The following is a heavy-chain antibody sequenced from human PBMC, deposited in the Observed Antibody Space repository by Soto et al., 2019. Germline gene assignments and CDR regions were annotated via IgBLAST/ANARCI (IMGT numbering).Heavy chain of an antibody. D-gene: IGHD3-10*01. CDR3: AKDSPVTMVRGVIIPPGY. J-gene: IGHJ4*02. CDR2: ISGSGDST. V-gene: IGHV3-23*01. CDR1: GFTFSNYA. Sequence: PGGSLRLSCAASGFTFSNYAMSWVRQAPGKGLEWVSDISGSGDSTYFADSVKGRFTISRDNSKNTLYLQMNSLRAEDTAVYYCAKDSPVTMVRGVIIPPGYWGQGTLVTVSS.